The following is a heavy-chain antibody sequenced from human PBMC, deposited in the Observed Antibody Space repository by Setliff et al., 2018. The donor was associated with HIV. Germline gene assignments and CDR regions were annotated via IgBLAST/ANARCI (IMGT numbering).Heavy chain of an antibody. V-gene: IGHV3-11*04. J-gene: IGHJ6*03. D-gene: IGHD2-2*01. CDR2: ISCSGSSI. CDR1: GGSFSCYY. Sequence: LSLTCAVYGGSFSCYYWSWIRQPPGKGLEWVSSISCSGSSIYYADSVKVRFTISRDNARNSLVLQMNSLRAEDTAVYYCARDRGRYQLPYYYYYMDVCGKGTAVTVSS. CDR3: ARDRGRYQLPYYYYYMDV.